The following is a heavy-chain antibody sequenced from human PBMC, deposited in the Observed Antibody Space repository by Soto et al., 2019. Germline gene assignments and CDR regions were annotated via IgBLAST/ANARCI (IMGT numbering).Heavy chain of an antibody. CDR2: IIPIFGTA. V-gene: IGHV1-69*13. J-gene: IGHJ1*01. CDR3: AREDDSSAQGYFQH. D-gene: IGHD3-22*01. CDR1: GGTFSSYA. Sequence: VKVSCKASGGTFSSYAISWVRQAPGQGLEWMGGIIPIFGTANYAQKFQGRVTITADESTSTAYMELSSLRSEDTAVYYCAREDDSSAQGYFQHWGQGTLVTVSS.